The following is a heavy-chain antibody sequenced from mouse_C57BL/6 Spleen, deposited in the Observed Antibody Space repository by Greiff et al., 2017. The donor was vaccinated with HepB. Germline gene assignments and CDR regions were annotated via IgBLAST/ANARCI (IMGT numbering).Heavy chain of an antibody. V-gene: IGHV5-6*01. CDR2: ISSGGSYT. CDR3: ARGAYDYDWYFDV. D-gene: IGHD2-4*01. J-gene: IGHJ1*03. CDR1: GFTFSSYG. Sequence: DVHLVESGGDLVKPGGSLKLSCAASGFTFSSYGMSWVRQTPDKRLEWVATISSGGSYTYYQDSVKGRFTISRDNAKNTLYLQMSSLKSEDTAMYYCARGAYDYDWYFDVWGTGTTVTVSS.